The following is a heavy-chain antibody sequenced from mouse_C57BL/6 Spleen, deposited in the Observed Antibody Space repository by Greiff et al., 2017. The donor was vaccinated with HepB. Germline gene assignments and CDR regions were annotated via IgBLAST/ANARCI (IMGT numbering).Heavy chain of an antibody. D-gene: IGHD1-1*01. J-gene: IGHJ1*03. CDR3: ARHGSRYWYFDV. CDR1: GFTFSSYT. V-gene: IGHV5-9*01. Sequence: EVKLMESGGGLVKPGGSLKLSCAASGFTFSSYTMSWVRQTPEKRLAWVATISGGGGNPYYPDSVKGRFTLSRDNAKNTLYLQMSSLRSEDTALYFCARHGSRYWYFDVWGTGTTVTVSS. CDR2: ISGGGGNP.